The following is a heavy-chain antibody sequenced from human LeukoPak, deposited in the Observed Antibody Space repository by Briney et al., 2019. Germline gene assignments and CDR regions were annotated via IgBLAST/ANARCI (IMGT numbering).Heavy chain of an antibody. J-gene: IGHJ4*02. CDR1: GFTFSSYN. CDR2: ITSGSSYI. V-gene: IGHV3-21*01. D-gene: IGHD3-16*01. CDR3: ASQAYGLFDY. Sequence: GGSLRLSCAASGFTFSSYNMNWVRQAPGKGLEWVSSITSGSSYIYYADSVKGRFTISRDNAKNSLYLQMNSLRAEDTAVYYCASQAYGLFDYWGQGTLVTVSS.